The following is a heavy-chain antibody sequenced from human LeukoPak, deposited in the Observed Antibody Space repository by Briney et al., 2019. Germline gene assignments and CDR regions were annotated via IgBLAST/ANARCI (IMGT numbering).Heavy chain of an antibody. CDR3: ARGYCSSTSCYIEDNWFDP. J-gene: IGHJ5*02. V-gene: IGHV1-18*01. D-gene: IGHD2-2*02. CDR1: GYTFTSYG. Sequence: ASVKVSCKASGYTFTSYGISWVRQAPGQGLEWMGWISAYNGNTNYAQKLQGRVTMTTDTSTSTAYMVLRSLRSDDTAVYYCARGYCSSTSCYIEDNWFDPWGQGTLVTVSS. CDR2: ISAYNGNT.